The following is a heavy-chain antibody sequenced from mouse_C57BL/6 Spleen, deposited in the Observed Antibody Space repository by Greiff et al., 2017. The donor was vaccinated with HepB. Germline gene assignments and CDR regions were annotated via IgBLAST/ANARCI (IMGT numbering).Heavy chain of an antibody. CDR3: ARRDGYAWFAY. CDR2: IYPGEGDT. CDR1: GYAFSSSW. J-gene: IGHJ3*01. D-gene: IGHD2-2*01. Sequence: VQLQQSGPELVKPGASVKISCKASGYAFSSSWMNWVKQRPGKGLEWIGRIYPGEGDTNYHGKFKGKATLTADKSSSPAYMQLSSLTSEESAVYCCARRDGYAWFAYWGQGTLVTVSA. V-gene: IGHV1-82*01.